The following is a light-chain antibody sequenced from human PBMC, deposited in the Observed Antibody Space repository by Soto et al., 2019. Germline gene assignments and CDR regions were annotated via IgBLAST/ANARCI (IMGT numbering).Light chain of an antibody. CDR1: QSIFSS. CDR3: QQSYNSPPIT. J-gene: IGKJ5*01. Sequence: IQMTQSPSSLSASVGDRVTITCRAGQSIFSSLNWYQQRPGKAPTLLIYAASSLQSGVPSRFRGSGYGTDFALTITSLQPEDFATDYCQQSYNSPPITFGQGTRLEIK. CDR2: AAS. V-gene: IGKV1-39*01.